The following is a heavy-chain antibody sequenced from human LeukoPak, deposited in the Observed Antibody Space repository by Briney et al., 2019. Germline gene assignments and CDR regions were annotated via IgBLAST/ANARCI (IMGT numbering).Heavy chain of an antibody. D-gene: IGHD2-15*01. CDR2: SYTRGST. Sequence: PSETLTLTCTVSGGSSNNYYWSWIRQPAGKGLEWIRRSYTRGSTNYNPSLKSRVTMSVDTSKNQFSLELSSVTAADTAVYYCARGRYCSADICSGGDAFDIWGQGTMVSVSS. CDR1: GGSSNNYY. V-gene: IGHV4-4*07. J-gene: IGHJ3*02. CDR3: ARGRYCSADICSGGDAFDI.